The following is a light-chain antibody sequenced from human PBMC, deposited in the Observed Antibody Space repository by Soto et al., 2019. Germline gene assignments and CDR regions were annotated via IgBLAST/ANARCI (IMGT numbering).Light chain of an antibody. Sequence: EIVLTQSPGTLSLSPGERATLSCRASQSINSRYLAWYQQKPGQAPRLLIYGASSRATGIPDRFSGSGSGTDFTLTSSRLEPEDCAVYYCQQFGSSPGFTFGPGTKVDIK. J-gene: IGKJ3*01. CDR3: QQFGSSPGFT. CDR1: QSINSRY. CDR2: GAS. V-gene: IGKV3-20*01.